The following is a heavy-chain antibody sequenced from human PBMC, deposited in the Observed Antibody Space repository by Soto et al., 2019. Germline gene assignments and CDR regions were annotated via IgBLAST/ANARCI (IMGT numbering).Heavy chain of an antibody. CDR3: AKEVRDYDSSGYYAFDY. CDR2: ISYDGSNK. Sequence: GGSLRLSCAASGFTFSSYGMHWVRQAPGKGLEWVAVISYDGSNKYYADSVKGRITISRDNAKNTLYLQMNSLRAEDTAVYYYAKEVRDYDSSGYYAFDYWGQGTLVTVSS. D-gene: IGHD3-22*01. CDR1: GFTFSSYG. V-gene: IGHV3-30*18. J-gene: IGHJ4*02.